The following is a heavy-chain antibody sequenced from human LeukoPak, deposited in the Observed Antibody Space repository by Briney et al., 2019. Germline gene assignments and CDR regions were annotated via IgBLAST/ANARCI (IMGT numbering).Heavy chain of an antibody. V-gene: IGHV3-23*01. D-gene: IGHD4-17*01. CDR2: ISGRGDST. Sequence: GGSLRLSCAASGFTFSTYAMSWVRQAPGKGLEWVSVISGRGDSTYYADSVKGQFTISRDNSENTLYLQMNSLRAEDTAVYYCAKDRAVTTDYYYYYMDVWGKGTTVTVSS. J-gene: IGHJ6*03. CDR3: AKDRAVTTDYYYYYMDV. CDR1: GFTFSTYA.